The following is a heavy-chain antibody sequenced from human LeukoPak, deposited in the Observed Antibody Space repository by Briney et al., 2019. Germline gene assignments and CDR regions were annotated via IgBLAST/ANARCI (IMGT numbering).Heavy chain of an antibody. CDR1: GYTFTSYY. V-gene: IGHV1-46*01. D-gene: IGHD6-13*01. CDR3: AREKMAAAGIKEDAFDI. J-gene: IGHJ3*02. CDR2: INPSGGST. Sequence: ASVKVSCKASGYTFTSYYMHWVRQAPGQGLEWMGIINPSGGSTSYAQKFQGRVTMTRDMSTSTVYMELSSLRSEDTAVYYCAREKMAAAGIKEDAFDIWGQGTMVTVSS.